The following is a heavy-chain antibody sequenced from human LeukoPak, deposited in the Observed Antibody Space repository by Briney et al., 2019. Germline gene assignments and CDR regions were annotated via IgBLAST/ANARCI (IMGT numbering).Heavy chain of an antibody. D-gene: IGHD4-17*01. CDR3: ARGYGDYDFFFNY. Sequence: GGSLRLSCAASGFXFDDYGISWVRQAPGKGLEWVSGINWNGGSTGYVDSVKGRFTISRDNAKNSLYLQMNSLRAEDTAFYYCARGYGDYDFFFNYWGQGTLVTVSS. CDR2: INWNGGST. V-gene: IGHV3-20*04. CDR1: GFXFDDYG. J-gene: IGHJ4*02.